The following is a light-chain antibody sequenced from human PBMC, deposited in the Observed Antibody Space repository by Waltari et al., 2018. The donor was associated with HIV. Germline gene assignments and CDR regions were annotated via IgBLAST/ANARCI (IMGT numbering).Light chain of an antibody. V-gene: IGKV2-40*01. CDR2: SLA. CDR3: MQRIDFPYT. Sequence: DIVMTQTPLLLPVAPGEPASISCKSSRSLFDSDDANTFVGWYLQRPGQPPQPLLCSLAFRASGVPERFSGSWSGTDFTLKISRVEADDVGIYYCMQRIDFPYTFGQGTRLEI. J-gene: IGKJ2*01. CDR1: RSLFDSDDANTF.